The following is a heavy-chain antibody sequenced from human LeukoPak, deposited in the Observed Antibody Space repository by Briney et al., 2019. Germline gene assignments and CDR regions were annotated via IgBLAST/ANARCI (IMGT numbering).Heavy chain of an antibody. V-gene: IGHV3-21*06. CDR1: GFTFSTSA. J-gene: IGHJ4*02. CDR3: ATSGRPQDSSGSYYYAY. D-gene: IGHD3-22*01. Sequence: GESLRLSCSASGFTFSTSAMSWVRQAPGKALEWVSSINPRSNFIDYAGSVRGRFTISRDNARNSLYLQMNSLRAEDTAVYYCATSGRPQDSSGSYYYAYWGQGTLVTVSS. CDR2: INPRSNFI.